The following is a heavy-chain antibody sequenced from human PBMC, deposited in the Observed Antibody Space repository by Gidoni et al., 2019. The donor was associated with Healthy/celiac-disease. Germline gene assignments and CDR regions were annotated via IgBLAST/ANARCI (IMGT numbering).Heavy chain of an antibody. CDR2: IDPSDSYT. CDR1: GYSFTSYW. J-gene: IGHJ4*02. CDR3: ASPIPAQQAWEGDSSGYYLELYY. V-gene: IGHV5-10-1*03. D-gene: IGHD3-22*01. Sequence: EVQLVQSGAEVKKPGESLRISCKGSGYSFTSYWISWVRQMPGKGLEWMGRIDPSDSYTNYSPSFQGHVTISADKSISTAYLQWSSLKASDTAMYYCASPIPAQQAWEGDSSGYYLELYYWGQGTLVTVSS.